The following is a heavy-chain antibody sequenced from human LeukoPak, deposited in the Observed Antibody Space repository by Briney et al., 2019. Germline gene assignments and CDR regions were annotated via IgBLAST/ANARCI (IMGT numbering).Heavy chain of an antibody. V-gene: IGHV4-4*02. CDR1: GFSFNNHW. CDR3: TRENRPFCPFAY. J-gene: IGHJ4*02. CDR2: ISHSGTT. Sequence: PGGSLRLSCAASGFSFNNHWMHWVRQALGKGLEWIGEISHSGTTNYNPSLRSRVTMFLDRANNQFSLSLTSVTAADSAVYYCTRENRPFCPFAYWGQGVLVTVSS. D-gene: IGHD2/OR15-2a*01.